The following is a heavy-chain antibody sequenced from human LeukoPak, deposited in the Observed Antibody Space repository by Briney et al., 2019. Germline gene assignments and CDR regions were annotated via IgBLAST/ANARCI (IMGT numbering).Heavy chain of an antibody. CDR2: IYYSGST. CDR1: GGSISSSSYY. J-gene: IGHJ3*02. V-gene: IGHV4-61*01. CDR3: ARDRGAPDAFDI. D-gene: IGHD1-26*01. Sequence: PSETLSLTCTVSGGSISSSSYYWSWIRQPPGKGLEWIGYIYYSGSTNYNPSLKSRVTISVDTFKNQFSLKLSSVTAADTAVYYCARDRGAPDAFDIWGQGTMVTVSS.